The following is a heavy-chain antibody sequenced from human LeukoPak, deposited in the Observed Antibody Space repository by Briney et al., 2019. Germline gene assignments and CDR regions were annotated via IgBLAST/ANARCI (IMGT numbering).Heavy chain of an antibody. Sequence: PSETLSLTCTVSGGSISSSSYYWGWIRQPPGKGLEWIGSFYYRGNTYHNPSLQSRVSASVDTSKNHFSLKLTSVTAADTAVYYCARHRKLELQSIDAWGQGILVTVSS. CDR3: ARHRKLELQSIDA. D-gene: IGHD1-7*01. CDR2: FYYRGNT. CDR1: GGSISSSSYY. V-gene: IGHV4-39*01. J-gene: IGHJ5*02.